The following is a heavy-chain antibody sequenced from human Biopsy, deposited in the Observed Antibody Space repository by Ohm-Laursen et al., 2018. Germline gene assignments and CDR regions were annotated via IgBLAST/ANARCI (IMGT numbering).Heavy chain of an antibody. CDR3: AKEGPPKDYSSSFHS. CDR2: ISWNSDTI. V-gene: IGHV3-9*01. D-gene: IGHD6-13*01. CDR1: GFAFGDYA. Sequence: LSLTCAASGFAFGDYAMHWVRQAPGKGLEWVSGISWNSDTIDYAVSVRGRFTISRDNAKNSLYLQMSSLRAEDTAFYYCAKEGPPKDYSSSFHSWGQGTLVTVSS. J-gene: IGHJ4*02.